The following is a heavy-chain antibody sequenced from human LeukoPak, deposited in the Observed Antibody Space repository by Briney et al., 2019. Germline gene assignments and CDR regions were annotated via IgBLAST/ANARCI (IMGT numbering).Heavy chain of an antibody. V-gene: IGHV4-4*02. Sequence: SGTLYMSYAASGRSISPDKWWGWVRQPPGKGLEWIGEIYHSGSINYNPSLKSRITMSVDKSKNQFSLKLSSVTAADTAVYYCARGYVSRWFDPWGQGTLVTVSS. D-gene: IGHD3-10*02. CDR2: IYHSGSI. J-gene: IGHJ5*02. CDR1: GRSISPDKW. CDR3: ARGYVSRWFDP.